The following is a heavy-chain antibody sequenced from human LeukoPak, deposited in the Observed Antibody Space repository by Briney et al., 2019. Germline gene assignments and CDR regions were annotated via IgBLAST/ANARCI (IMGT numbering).Heavy chain of an antibody. CDR1: GGSISSYY. J-gene: IGHJ3*02. CDR2: IYYSGST. CDR3: ASSVNFPGAFDI. V-gene: IGHV4-59*01. Sequence: SETLSLTCTVSGGSISSYYWSWIRQPPGKGLEWIGYIYYSGSTNYNPSLKSRVTISVDTSKNQFSLKLSSVTAADTAVYYCASSVNFPGAFDIWGQGTMVTVSS. D-gene: IGHD5/OR15-5a*01.